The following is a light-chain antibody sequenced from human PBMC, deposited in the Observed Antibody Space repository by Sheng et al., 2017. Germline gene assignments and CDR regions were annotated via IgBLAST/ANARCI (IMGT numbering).Light chain of an antibody. V-gene: IGKV2-30*02. Sequence: DVVMTQPPLSLPVTLGQPASISCRSSQSLLRSDGSTYLTWFQQRPGQSPRRLIYELSKRDSGVPDRFSGSGSGTDFTLKISRVEAEDVGVYYCMEAASWTFGQGTKVEIK. CDR3: MEAASWT. CDR2: ELS. J-gene: IGKJ1*01. CDR1: QSLLRSDGSTY.